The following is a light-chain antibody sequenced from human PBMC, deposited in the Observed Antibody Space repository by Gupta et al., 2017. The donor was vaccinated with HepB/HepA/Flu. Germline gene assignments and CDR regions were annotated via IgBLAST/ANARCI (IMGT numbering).Light chain of an antibody. CDR1: QSVSSN. CDR3: QHHNNLHS. V-gene: IGKV3-15*01. CDR2: GAS. J-gene: IGKJ3*01. Sequence: EIVMTQSPATLSVSPGERATLSCRASQSVSSNLAWYQQKPGQAPRLLIYGASNSATGIPDRFSGSGSGKEYTLTSSSRQYEDFAVYYGQHHNNLHSFGHGTKVDIK.